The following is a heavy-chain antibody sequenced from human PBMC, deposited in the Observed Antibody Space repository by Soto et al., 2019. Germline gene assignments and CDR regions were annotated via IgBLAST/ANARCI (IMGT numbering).Heavy chain of an antibody. Sequence: PSPTLSLTXAISGGSVSSNSAAWNWIRQYPSRGLEWLGRTYYRSKWYNDYAVSVKSRITINPDTSKNQFSLQLNSVTPEDTAVYYCARDRVGVSRGFDYWGQGTLVTVSS. J-gene: IGHJ4*02. CDR3: ARDRVGVSRGFDY. V-gene: IGHV6-1*01. D-gene: IGHD2-2*01. CDR1: GGSVSSNSAA. CDR2: TYYRSKWYN.